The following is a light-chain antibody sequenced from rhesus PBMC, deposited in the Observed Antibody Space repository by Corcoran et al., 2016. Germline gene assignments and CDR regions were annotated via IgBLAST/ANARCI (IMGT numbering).Light chain of an antibody. J-gene: IGKJ3*01. Sequence: DIQMTQSPSSLSASVGDRVTITCRASQGITNDLACYKQKPGETPKLLIYEATSLQRGIPSRFSGSGSGTDCTRTISSLQSEDFATYYCQHYYSTPFTFGPGTKLDIK. CDR1: QGITND. V-gene: IGKV1-21*01. CDR2: EAT. CDR3: QHYYSTPFT.